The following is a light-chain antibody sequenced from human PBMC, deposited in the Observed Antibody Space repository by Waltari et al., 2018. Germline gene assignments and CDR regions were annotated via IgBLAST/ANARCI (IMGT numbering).Light chain of an antibody. J-gene: IGKJ4*01. CDR2: ATS. CDR3: QQSYRTPPLT. V-gene: IGKV1-39*01. CDR1: QSISVY. Sequence: DIQMTQSPSSLSASVGDRVTITCRASQSISVYLNWYQQKPGKAPKVLIYATSSLQSGVPSRFSGSGSGTDFTLTISSLQPEDFATYYCQQSYRTPPLTFGGGTKVEIK.